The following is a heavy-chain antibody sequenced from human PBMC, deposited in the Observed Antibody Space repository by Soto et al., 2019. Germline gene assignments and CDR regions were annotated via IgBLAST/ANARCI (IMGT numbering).Heavy chain of an antibody. CDR3: ARGPGYSYHLPYFDY. J-gene: IGHJ4*02. Sequence: PSETLSLTCTVSGGSISSSSYYWGWIRQPPGKGLEWIGSIYYRGSTYYNPSLKSRVTISVDTSKNQFSLKLSSVTAADTAVYYCARGPGYSYHLPYFDYWGQGTLVTVSS. CDR2: IYYRGST. D-gene: IGHD5-18*01. CDR1: GGSISSSSYY. V-gene: IGHV4-39*01.